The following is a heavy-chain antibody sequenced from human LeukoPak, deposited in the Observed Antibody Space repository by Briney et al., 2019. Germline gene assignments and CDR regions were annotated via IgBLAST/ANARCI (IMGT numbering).Heavy chain of an antibody. CDR3: ARHYDSSGTNDY. J-gene: IGHJ4*02. CDR2: IGTSSSSI. D-gene: IGHD3-22*01. V-gene: IGHV3-21*01. Sequence: GGSLRLSCAASGFTFSSYPINWVRQAPGKGLEWVPSIGTSSSSIYYADSVKGRFTISRDNAKNSLYLQMNSLRAEDTAVYYCARHYDSSGTNDYWGQGTLVTVSS. CDR1: GFTFSSYP.